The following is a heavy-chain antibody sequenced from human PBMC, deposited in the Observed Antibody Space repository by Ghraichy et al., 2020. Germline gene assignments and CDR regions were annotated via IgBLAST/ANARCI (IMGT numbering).Heavy chain of an antibody. D-gene: IGHD2-2*01. CDR1: GFTFDDYA. V-gene: IGHV3-43D*03. CDR2: INWDGGRT. J-gene: IGHJ6*03. CDR3: AKDALLVPASYYYYIDV. Sequence: GVLRLSCAASGFTFDDYAMHWVRQAPGKGLEWVSLINWDGGRTFYADSVKGRFTISRDNSKNSLYLQMNSLRAEDTGMYYCAKDALLVPASYYYYIDVWGKGTTVTVSS.